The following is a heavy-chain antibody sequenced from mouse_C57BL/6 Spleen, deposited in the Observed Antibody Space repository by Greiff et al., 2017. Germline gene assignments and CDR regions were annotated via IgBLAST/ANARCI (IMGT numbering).Heavy chain of an antibody. V-gene: IGHV1-82*01. Sequence: VQLQQSGPELVKPGASVKISCKASGYAFSSSWMNWVKQRPGKGLEWIGRIYPGDGGTNYNGKFKGKATLTADKSSSTAYMQLSSLTSEDSAVYFCAGMVTTPFSYWGQGTLVTVSA. D-gene: IGHD2-2*01. CDR1: GYAFSSSW. CDR3: AGMVTTPFSY. CDR2: IYPGDGGT. J-gene: IGHJ3*01.